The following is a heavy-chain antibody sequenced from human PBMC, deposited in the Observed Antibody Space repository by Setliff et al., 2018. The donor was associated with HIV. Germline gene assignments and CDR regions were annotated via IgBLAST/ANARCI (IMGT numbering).Heavy chain of an antibody. V-gene: IGHV3-23*01. CDR2: ISNSASGQRT. CDR1: GFTFSNFA. Sequence: GGSLRLSCAASGFTFSNFAMTWVRQAPGKGLEWVSGISNSASGQRTFYADSVKGRFTISRDNSKNTLYLQMNSLRVEDAAVYYCAKDLGLREGSSPFDNWGQGTLVTVSS. J-gene: IGHJ4*02. CDR3: AKDLGLREGSSPFDN. D-gene: IGHD3-16*01.